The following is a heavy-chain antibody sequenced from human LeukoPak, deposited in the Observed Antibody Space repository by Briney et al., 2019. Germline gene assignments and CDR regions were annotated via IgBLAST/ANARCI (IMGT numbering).Heavy chain of an antibody. CDR2: IYYSGST. Sequence: SETLSLTCTVSGGSISSYYWSWIRQPPGKGLEWIGYIYYSGSTNYNPSLTSRVTISLDTSKHQFSLKLSSVTAADTAVYYCARRRGNFWSDYYAFDYWGLGTLVTISS. J-gene: IGHJ4*02. D-gene: IGHD3-3*01. CDR1: GGSISSYY. V-gene: IGHV4-59*08. CDR3: ARRRGNFWSDYYAFDY.